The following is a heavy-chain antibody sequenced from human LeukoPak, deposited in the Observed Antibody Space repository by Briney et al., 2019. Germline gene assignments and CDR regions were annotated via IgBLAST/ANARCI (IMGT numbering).Heavy chain of an antibody. CDR2: IYYSGST. CDR3: ARLLVGYPDAFDI. V-gene: IGHV4-39*07. CDR1: GGSISSSSYY. D-gene: IGHD2-15*01. Sequence: SETLSLTCTVSGGSISSSSYYWGWIRQPPGKGLEWIGSIYYSGSTYYNPSLKSRVTISVDTSKNQFSLKLSSVTAADTAVYYCARLLVGYPDAFDIWGQGTMVTVSS. J-gene: IGHJ3*02.